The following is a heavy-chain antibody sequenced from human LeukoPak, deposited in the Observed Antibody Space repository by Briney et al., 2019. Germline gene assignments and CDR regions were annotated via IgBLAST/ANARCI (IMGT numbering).Heavy chain of an antibody. D-gene: IGHD2-2*01. CDR3: AKDSCSSTSCPWSYYYYYMDV. CDR1: GFTFDDYA. Sequence: GGSLRLSCAASGFTFDDYATHWVRQAPGKGLEWVSLISWDGGSTYYADSVKGRFTISRDNSKNSLYLQMNSLRAEDTALYYCAKDSCSSTSCPWSYYYYYMDVWGKGTTVTVSS. CDR2: ISWDGGST. V-gene: IGHV3-43D*04. J-gene: IGHJ6*03.